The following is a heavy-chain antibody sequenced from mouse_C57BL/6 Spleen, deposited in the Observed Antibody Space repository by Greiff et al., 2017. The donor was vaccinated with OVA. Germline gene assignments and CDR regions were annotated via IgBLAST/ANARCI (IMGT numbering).Heavy chain of an antibody. CDR3: ARSHYYGSISYAMDY. D-gene: IGHD1-1*01. Sequence: VQLQQSGAELARPGASVKLSCKASGYTFTSYGISWVKQRTGQGLEWIGEIYPRSGNTYYNEKFKGKATLTADKSSSTAYMELRSLTSEDSAVYFCARSHYYGSISYAMDYWGQGTSVTVSS. CDR1: GYTFTSYG. V-gene: IGHV1-81*01. CDR2: IYPRSGNT. J-gene: IGHJ4*01.